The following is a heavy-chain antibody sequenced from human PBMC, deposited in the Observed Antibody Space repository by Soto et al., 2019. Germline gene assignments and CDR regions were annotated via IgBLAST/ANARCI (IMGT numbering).Heavy chain of an antibody. V-gene: IGHV4-39*01. J-gene: IGHJ5*02. Sequence: SETLSLTCTVSGGSISSSSYYWGWIRQPPGKGLEWIGSIYYSGSTYYNPSLKSRVTISVDASKNQFSLKLSSVTAADTAVYYCARTYDILTGLVSNGFDPWGQGTLVTVSS. CDR3: ARTYDILTGLVSNGFDP. D-gene: IGHD3-9*01. CDR1: GGSISSSSYY. CDR2: IYYSGST.